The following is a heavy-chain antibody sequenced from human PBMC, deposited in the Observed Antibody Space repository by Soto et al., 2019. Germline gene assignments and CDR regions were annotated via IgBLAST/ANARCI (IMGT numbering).Heavy chain of an antibody. CDR1: GYTFTSYG. J-gene: IGHJ4*02. V-gene: IGHV1-18*01. D-gene: IGHD6-19*01. CDR2: ISAYNGNT. CDR3: ATDLAVALIDY. Sequence: QVQLVQSGAEVKKPGASVKVSCKASGYTFTSYGISWVRQAPGQGLEWMGWISAYNGNTKYAQKLQGRVTMTTATSTSTAYMELRSLRSEDTAVYYCATDLAVALIDYWCQGTLVTVSS.